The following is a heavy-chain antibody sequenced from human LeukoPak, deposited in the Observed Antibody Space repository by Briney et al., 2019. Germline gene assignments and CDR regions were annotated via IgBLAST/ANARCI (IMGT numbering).Heavy chain of an antibody. Sequence: SETLSLTCTVSGGSISRYYWGLIRPPPGKGLEWIGFIYYSGSTNYNPSLKSRVTISVDTSKNQFSLKLSSVTAADTAVYYCARLRSWHRNRRLDYFDYWGQGTLVTVSS. CDR1: GGSISRYY. CDR2: IYYSGST. V-gene: IGHV4-59*08. J-gene: IGHJ4*02. CDR3: ARLRSWHRNRRLDYFDY. D-gene: IGHD5-12*01.